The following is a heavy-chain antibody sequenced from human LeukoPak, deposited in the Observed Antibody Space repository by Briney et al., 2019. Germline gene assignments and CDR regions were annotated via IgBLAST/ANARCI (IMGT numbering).Heavy chain of an antibody. J-gene: IGHJ4*02. CDR3: ARETYYYDSSGYLY. D-gene: IGHD3-22*01. Sequence: PSETLSLTXTVSGGSISSYYWSWIRQPPGKGVEWIGYIYYSGSTNYNPSLKSRVTISVDTSKNQFSLKLSSVTAADTAVYYCARETYYYDSSGYLYWGQGTLVTVSS. CDR2: IYYSGST. V-gene: IGHV4-59*01. CDR1: GGSISSYY.